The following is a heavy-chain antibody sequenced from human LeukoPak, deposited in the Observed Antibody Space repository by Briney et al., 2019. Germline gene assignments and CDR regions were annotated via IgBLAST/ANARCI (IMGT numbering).Heavy chain of an antibody. Sequence: ASVKVSCTASGYTFTSYYMHWVRQAPGQGLEWMGIINPSGGSTSYAQKFQGRVTMTRDTSTSTVYMELSSLRSEDTAVYYCARDRMGYSGSYYRRYYYGMDVWGKGTTVTVSS. CDR2: INPSGGST. D-gene: IGHD3-10*01. CDR3: ARDRMGYSGSYYRRYYYGMDV. V-gene: IGHV1-46*01. CDR1: GYTFTSYY. J-gene: IGHJ6*04.